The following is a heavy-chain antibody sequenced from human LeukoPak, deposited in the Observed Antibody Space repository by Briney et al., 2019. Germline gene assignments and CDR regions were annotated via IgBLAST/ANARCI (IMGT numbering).Heavy chain of an antibody. CDR3: ARYDSSGYDAFDI. Sequence: GASVKVSCKASGGTFSSYSISLVRHATGQGLEWMGGIIPIFGTANYAQKFQSRVTITTDESTSTAYMELSSRRSEDTAVYYCARYDSSGYDAFDIWGQGTMVTVSS. CDR1: GGTFSSYS. V-gene: IGHV1-69*05. J-gene: IGHJ3*02. D-gene: IGHD3-22*01. CDR2: IIPIFGTA.